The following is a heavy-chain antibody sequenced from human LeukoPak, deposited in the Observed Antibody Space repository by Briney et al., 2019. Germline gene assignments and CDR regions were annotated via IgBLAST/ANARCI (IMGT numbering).Heavy chain of an antibody. V-gene: IGHV3-66*01. J-gene: IGHJ4*02. CDR2: IYVDGST. D-gene: IGHD3-16*02. CDR3: ARDLATRQRTGLYDS. Sequence: PGGSLRLSCAASGISVSSNYMSWVRQAPGKGLQWVSVIYVDGSTYYADSVKGRITISRDNSRNTLYLQMNSLRDEDTAVYYCARDLATRQRTGLYDSWGQGALVTVSS. CDR1: GISVSSNY.